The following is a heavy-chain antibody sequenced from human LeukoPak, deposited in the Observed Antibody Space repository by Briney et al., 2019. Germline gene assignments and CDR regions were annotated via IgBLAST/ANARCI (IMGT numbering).Heavy chain of an antibody. D-gene: IGHD6-19*01. V-gene: IGHV4-59*01. CDR2: IYYSGST. CDR1: GGSISSYY. CDR3: ARGESGWYGHYFDY. Sequence: SETLSLTCTVSGGSISSYYWSWIRQPPGKGLEWIGYIYYSGSTNYNPSLKSRVTISVDTPKNQFSLKLSSVTAADTAVYYCARGESGWYGHYFDYWGQGTLVTVSS. J-gene: IGHJ4*02.